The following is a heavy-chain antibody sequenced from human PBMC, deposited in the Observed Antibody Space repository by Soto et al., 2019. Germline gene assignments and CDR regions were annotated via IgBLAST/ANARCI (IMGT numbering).Heavy chain of an antibody. J-gene: IGHJ4*02. CDR2: INPSGGST. Sequence: ASVKVSCKASGYTFTSYYMHWVRQAPGQGLEWMGIINPSGGSTSYAQKFQGRVTMTRDTSTSTVYMELSSLRSEDTAVYYCARPRAAYSSGPYYFDYWGQGTLVTVSS. CDR1: GYTFTSYY. CDR3: ARPRAAYSSGPYYFDY. V-gene: IGHV1-46*03. D-gene: IGHD6-19*01.